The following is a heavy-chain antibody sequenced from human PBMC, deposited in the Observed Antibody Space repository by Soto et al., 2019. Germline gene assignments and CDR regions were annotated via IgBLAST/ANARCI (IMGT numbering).Heavy chain of an antibody. CDR3: ARAARYCSTTSCFAFFYWFDP. CDR2: ISGFNGNT. J-gene: IGHJ5*02. V-gene: IGHV1-18*04. CDR1: GFTFTTYG. D-gene: IGHD2-2*01. Sequence: QVQLVQSGDEVKKPGASVKVSCKALGFTFTTYGFSWVRQAPGQGLEWMGWISGFNGNTNYARKFQGRVTMTRDTPTSTVYMEMRSLTSDDTAMYYCARAARYCSTTSCFAFFYWFDPWGQGTQVTVSS.